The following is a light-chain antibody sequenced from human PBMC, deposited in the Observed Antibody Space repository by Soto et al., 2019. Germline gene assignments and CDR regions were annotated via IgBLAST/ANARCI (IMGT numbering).Light chain of an antibody. CDR3: QQYCTSPRT. J-gene: IGKJ1*01. CDR1: QSVSSNY. Sequence: EIVLTQSPGTLSLSPGERATLSCRASQSVSSNYLSWYQQRPGQAPRLLIYGASNRATDIPDRFRGSGSGTEFNLTISRGEPEDFAVSYHQQYCTSPRTFGQGTNVEIK. V-gene: IGKV3-20*01. CDR2: GAS.